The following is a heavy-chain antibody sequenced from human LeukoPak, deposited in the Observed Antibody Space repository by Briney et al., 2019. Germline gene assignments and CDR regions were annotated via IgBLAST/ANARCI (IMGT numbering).Heavy chain of an antibody. Sequence: GESLKISCKASGFTFTNHWIGWVRQMPGKGLEWMGIMYPGDSDTRYSPSVQGQVSISADRSISTAYLQWRSLKASDTAIYYCAGHSFPTVDAFDIWGQGTTVIVSA. CDR1: GFTFTNHW. CDR3: AGHSFPTVDAFDI. D-gene: IGHD1-14*01. J-gene: IGHJ3*02. V-gene: IGHV5-51*01. CDR2: MYPGDSDT.